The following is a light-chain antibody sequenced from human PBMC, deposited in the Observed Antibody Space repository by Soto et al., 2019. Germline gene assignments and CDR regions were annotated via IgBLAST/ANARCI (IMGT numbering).Light chain of an antibody. CDR2: GAS. J-gene: IGKJ5*01. Sequence: VMTPSPDTLSVSPVERGTLSCRASESVSSNVAWYQQRPGQAPRLLIYGASTRATDTPVRFRGSGSGTEFTLTISSLQSEDLGVYYCQQYNNWPPSIIFGQGTRLEIK. V-gene: IGKV3-15*01. CDR3: QQYNNWPPSII. CDR1: ESVSSN.